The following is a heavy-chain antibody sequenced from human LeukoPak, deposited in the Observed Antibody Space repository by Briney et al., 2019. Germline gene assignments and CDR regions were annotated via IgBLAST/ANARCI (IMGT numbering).Heavy chain of an antibody. CDR3: ATRYCSSTSCSPGYYYYYMDV. D-gene: IGHD2-2*01. V-gene: IGHV1-69*05. CDR1: GGTFSSYA. J-gene: IGHJ6*03. Sequence: SVKVSCKASGGTFSSYAISWVRQAPGQGLEWMGGIIPIFGTANYAQKFQGRVTITTDESTSTAYMELSSLRSEDTAVYYCATRYCSSTSCSPGYYYYYMDVWGKGTTVTVSS. CDR2: IIPIFGTA.